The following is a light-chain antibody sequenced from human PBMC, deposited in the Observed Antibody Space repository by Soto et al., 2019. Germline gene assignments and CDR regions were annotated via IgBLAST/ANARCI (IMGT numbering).Light chain of an antibody. CDR2: DVS. V-gene: IGLV2-14*03. CDR3: SSYTSSSTRV. Sequence: QSALTQPASVSGSPGQSIIISCTGSSSDVGGSNYVSWYQQHPGKAPKLIIYDVSNRPSGVSNRFSGSKSGNTASLTISGLQAEDEADHYCSSYTSSSTRVFGGGTKLTVL. CDR1: SSDVGGSNY. J-gene: IGLJ2*01.